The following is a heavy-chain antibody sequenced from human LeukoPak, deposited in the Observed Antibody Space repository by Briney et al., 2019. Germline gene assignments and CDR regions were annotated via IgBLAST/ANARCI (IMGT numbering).Heavy chain of an antibody. D-gene: IGHD2-2*01. CDR1: GYTFTSYG. CDR3: AREVGIVVVPAGPQGGWFDP. V-gene: IGHV1-18*01. CDR2: ISAYDGNT. J-gene: IGHJ5*02. Sequence: GASVKVSCKASGYTFTSYGISWVRQAPGQGLEWMGCISAYDGNTNYAQKLQGRVTMTTDTSTSTAYMELRSLRSDDTAVYYCAREVGIVVVPAGPQGGWFDPWGQGTLVTVSS.